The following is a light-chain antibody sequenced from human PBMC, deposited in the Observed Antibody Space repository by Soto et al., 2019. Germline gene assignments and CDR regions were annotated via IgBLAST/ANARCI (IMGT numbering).Light chain of an antibody. J-gene: IGLJ2*01. V-gene: IGLV3-21*02. CDR1: NIASKD. Sequence: SYVLTQPPSVSVAPGQTARITCGGNNIASKDVHWYQQKPSQAPVLVVYDDSDRPSGIPERFSGSNSGNTATLTIYRVEAGDEADYYCQVWDIVSDHVLFGGGTKLTVL. CDR3: QVWDIVSDHVL. CDR2: DDS.